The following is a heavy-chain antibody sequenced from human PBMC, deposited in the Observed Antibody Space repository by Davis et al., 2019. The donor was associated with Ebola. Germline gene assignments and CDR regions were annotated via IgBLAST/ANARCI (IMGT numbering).Heavy chain of an antibody. CDR2: IYDHST. CDR3: ATTQWLREFDN. Sequence: GESLKIPCEASGFTFSTYGMSWVRQAPGKGLEWVSVIYDHSTAYANSVRGRFIISRDKSNNTLYLEMNSLRVDDTAVYYCATTQWLREFDNWGQGTLVTVSS. CDR1: GFTFSTYG. J-gene: IGHJ4*02. V-gene: IGHV3-53*05. D-gene: IGHD6-19*01.